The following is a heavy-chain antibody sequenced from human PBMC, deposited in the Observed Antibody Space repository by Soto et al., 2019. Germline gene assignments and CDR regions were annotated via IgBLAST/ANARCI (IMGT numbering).Heavy chain of an antibody. CDR3: ARDAPRDSSGWYEGYFQH. CDR2: IKQDGSEK. CDR1: GFTFSSYW. J-gene: IGHJ1*01. V-gene: IGHV3-7*01. D-gene: IGHD6-19*01. Sequence: GGSLRLSCAASGFTFSSYWMSWVRQAPGKGLEWVANIKQDGSEKYYVDSVKGRFTISRDNAKNSLYLQMNSLRAEDTAVYYCARDAPRDSSGWYEGYFQHWGQGTLVTVSS.